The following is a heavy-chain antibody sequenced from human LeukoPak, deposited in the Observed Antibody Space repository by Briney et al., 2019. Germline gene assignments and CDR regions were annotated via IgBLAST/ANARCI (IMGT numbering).Heavy chain of an antibody. CDR1: GFAFSTFA. J-gene: IGHJ6*03. CDR3: TKELHVAVAVADYYYFYMDV. D-gene: IGHD6-19*01. CDR2: NGGGNTT. V-gene: IGHV3-23*01. Sequence: PGGSLRLSCAASGFAFSTFAMGWVRQSPGKGLEWLSNGGGNTTLYADSVKGRFTISRDNSKNTLYLHMDSLRPDDTAIYYCTKELHVAVAVADYYYFYMDVWGRGTAVTVSS.